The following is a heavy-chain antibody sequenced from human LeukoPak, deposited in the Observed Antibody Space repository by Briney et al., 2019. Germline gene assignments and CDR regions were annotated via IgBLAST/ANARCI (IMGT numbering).Heavy chain of an antibody. CDR2: IYYSGST. J-gene: IGHJ4*02. CDR3: ARILGDYNILTGLYLNYNFDY. Sequence: SETLPLTCTVSGGSISNYYWSWIRQPPGKGLEWIGYIYYSGSTNYSPSLKSRVTISVDTSKNQFSLKLSSVTAADTAVYYCARILGDYNILTGLYLNYNFDYWGQGTLVTVSS. D-gene: IGHD3-9*01. CDR1: GGSISNYY. V-gene: IGHV4-59*08.